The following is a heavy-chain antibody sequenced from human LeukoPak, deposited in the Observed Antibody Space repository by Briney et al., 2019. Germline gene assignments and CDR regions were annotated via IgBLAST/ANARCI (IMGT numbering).Heavy chain of an antibody. CDR1: GFTFSNYA. V-gene: IGHV3-23*01. J-gene: IGHJ5*01. Sequence: GGSLRLSCAASGFTFSNYAMSWVRQAPGKGLEWVSSLSDNGGSPYYADSVKGRFTISRDNSKNTLYLHMNSLRVEDTAVYYCTKDPETYSSRWFDSWGQGTLVTVSS. CDR3: TKDPETYSSRWFDS. CDR2: LSDNGGSP. D-gene: IGHD2-21*01.